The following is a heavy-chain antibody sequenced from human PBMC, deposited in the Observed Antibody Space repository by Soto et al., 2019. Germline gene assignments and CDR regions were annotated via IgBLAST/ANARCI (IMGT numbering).Heavy chain of an antibody. D-gene: IGHD6-19*01. V-gene: IGHV1-2*02. CDR3: ARPPGYISDWYYFDL. J-gene: IGHJ4*02. CDR2: ISPKSGGT. Sequence: QVQLVQSGAEVKKPGASVKVSCEASGYTFNDYYMHWVRQAPGQGFEWMGRISPKSGGTNYAQKFQGRVTMTWDTSLNTAYMQLSSLMSEDTAVYYCARPPGYISDWYYFDLWGQGTLVTVSS. CDR1: GYTFNDYY.